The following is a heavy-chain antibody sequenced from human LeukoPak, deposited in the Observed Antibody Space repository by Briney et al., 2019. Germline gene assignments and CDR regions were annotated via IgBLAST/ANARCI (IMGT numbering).Heavy chain of an antibody. J-gene: IGHJ4*02. V-gene: IGHV4-59*01. CDR1: GGSISSYY. Sequence: SETLSLTCTVSGGSISSYYWNWIRQPPGKGLEWIGYFHYSGSTNYNPSLKSRVTISVDTSKNQFSLKLSSVTAADTAVYYCARFGYSSSWYQGNFDYWGQGTLVTVSS. CDR2: FHYSGST. CDR3: ARFGYSSSWYQGNFDY. D-gene: IGHD6-13*01.